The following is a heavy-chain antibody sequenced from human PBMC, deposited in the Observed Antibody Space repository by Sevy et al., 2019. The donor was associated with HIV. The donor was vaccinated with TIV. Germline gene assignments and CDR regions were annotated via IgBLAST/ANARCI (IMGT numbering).Heavy chain of an antibody. CDR1: GFSFRSYW. CDR3: VTDDRPSGWLFDF. CDR2: INRDESAP. V-gene: IGHV3-7*01. J-gene: IGHJ4*02. Sequence: GGSLRLSCAASGFSFRSYWMTWVRQAPGKGLEWVANINRDESAPMYVGSVNGRFTIFRDKAKTLLFLQMNSVRVDDTAVDYCVTDDRPSGWLFDFWGPGTQVTVSS. D-gene: IGHD6-19*01.